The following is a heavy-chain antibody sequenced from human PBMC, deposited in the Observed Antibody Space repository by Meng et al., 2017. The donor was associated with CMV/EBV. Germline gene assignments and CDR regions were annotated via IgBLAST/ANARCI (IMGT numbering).Heavy chain of an antibody. CDR1: GFTFSSYS. CDR3: ARVPYSSSWYEPSPVY. J-gene: IGHJ4*02. V-gene: IGHV3-21*01. D-gene: IGHD6-13*01. Sequence: GESLKISCAASGFTFSSYSMNWVRQAPGKGLEWVSSISSSSSYIYYADSVKGRFTISRGNAKNSLYLQMNSLRAEDTAVYYCARVPYSSSWYEPSPVYWGQGTLVTVSS. CDR2: ISSSSSYI.